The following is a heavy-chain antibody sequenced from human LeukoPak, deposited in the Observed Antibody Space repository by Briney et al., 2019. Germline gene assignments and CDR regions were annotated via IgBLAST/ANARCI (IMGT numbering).Heavy chain of an antibody. CDR1: GYTFTSYD. J-gene: IGHJ6*03. V-gene: IGHV1-8*01. D-gene: IGHD2-2*01. CDR3: AREVKNLGYCSSTSCQNNYYYYYMDV. CDR2: MNPNSGNT. Sequence: ASVKVSCKASGYTFTSYDINWVRQATGQGLEWMGWMNPNSGNTGYAQKFQGRVTMTRNTSISTAYMELSSLRSEDTAVYYCAREVKNLGYCSSTSCQNNYYYYYMDVWGKGTTVTISS.